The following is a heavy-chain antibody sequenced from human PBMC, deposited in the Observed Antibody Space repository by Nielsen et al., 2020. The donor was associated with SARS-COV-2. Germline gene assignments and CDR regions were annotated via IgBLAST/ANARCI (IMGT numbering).Heavy chain of an antibody. CDR2: IYPGDSDT. Sequence: GESLKISCKGSGYSFTSYWIGWVRQMPGKGLEWMGIIYPGDSDTRYSPSFQGQVTISADKSISTAYLQWSSLKASDTAMYYCARSTGSGYYEYNWFDPWGQGTLVTVSS. J-gene: IGHJ5*02. CDR3: ARSTGSGYYEYNWFDP. V-gene: IGHV5-51*01. D-gene: IGHD3-3*01. CDR1: GYSFTSYW.